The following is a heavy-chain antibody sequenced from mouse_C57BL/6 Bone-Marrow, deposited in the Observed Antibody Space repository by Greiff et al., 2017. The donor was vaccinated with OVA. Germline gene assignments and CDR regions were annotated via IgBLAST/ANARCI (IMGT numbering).Heavy chain of an antibody. D-gene: IGHD2-4*01. J-gene: IGHJ1*03. CDR2: IYWDDDK. Sequence: ESGPGILQSSQTLSLTCSFSGFSLSTSGMGVSWIRQPSGKGLEWLAHIYWDDDKRYNPSLKSRLTISKDTSRNQVFLKITSVDTADTATYYCARKSDYDYDVGYFDVWGTGTTVTVSS. V-gene: IGHV8-12*01. CDR1: GFSLSTSGMG. CDR3: ARKSDYDYDVGYFDV.